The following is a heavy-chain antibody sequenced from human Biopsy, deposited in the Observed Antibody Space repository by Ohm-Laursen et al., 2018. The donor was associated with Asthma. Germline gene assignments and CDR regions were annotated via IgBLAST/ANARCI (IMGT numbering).Heavy chain of an antibody. D-gene: IGHD3-3*01. CDR1: GGSMTPTSHY. CDR2: ISYGGKT. J-gene: IGHJ6*02. V-gene: IGHV4-39*01. Sequence: SETLSLTCTVSGGSMTPTSHYWDWIRQALGKGLEWIGYISYGGKTSYNPSLKNRVTISRDTAKNLFSLRLSSVNAADTAVYFCARRITIFGVVQKDHGMDAWGQGTTVIVSS. CDR3: ARRITIFGVVQKDHGMDA.